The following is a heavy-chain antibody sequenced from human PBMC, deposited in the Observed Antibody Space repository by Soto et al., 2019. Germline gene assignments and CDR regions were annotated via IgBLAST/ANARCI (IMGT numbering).Heavy chain of an antibody. Sequence: SQTLSLTCAITGDSVSSNSAGWSWVRQSPSRGLEWLGRTYYRSKWYYEYAVSVRGRITINPDTSKNQYSLQLNSVTPEDTAVDFCARGQQYSGRIFDYRGQGTLVTVSS. J-gene: IGHJ5*01. V-gene: IGHV6-1*01. CDR3: ARGQQYSGRIFDY. CDR2: TYYRSKWYY. D-gene: IGHD1-26*01. CDR1: GDSVSSNSAG.